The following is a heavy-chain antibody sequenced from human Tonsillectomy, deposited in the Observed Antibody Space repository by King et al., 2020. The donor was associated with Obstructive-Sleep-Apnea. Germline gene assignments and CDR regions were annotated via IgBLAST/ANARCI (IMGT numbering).Heavy chain of an antibody. CDR2: TRQDGGDI. CDR1: GCTFSSYW. V-gene: IGHV3-7*01. J-gene: IGHJ4*02. D-gene: IGHD3-22*01. CDR3: TRDYASTGTSGFYGIDF. Sequence: VQLVESGGGLVQPVGSLRLSCGASGCTFSSYWMSWVRQAPGKGLEWVANTRQDGGDIYDVDSVRGRFTISRDNAKNALYLQMNTLRAEDTAIYYCTRDYASTGTSGFYGIDFWGQGTLVSVSS.